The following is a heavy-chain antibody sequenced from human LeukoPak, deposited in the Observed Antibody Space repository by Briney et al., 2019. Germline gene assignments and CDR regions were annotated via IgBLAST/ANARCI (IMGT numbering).Heavy chain of an antibody. CDR1: GGSFSGCY. D-gene: IGHD4-17*01. CDR3: ARGRFFWTTVTEPYYFDY. CDR2: INHSGST. Sequence: SETLSLTCAVYGGSFSGCYWSWIRQPPGKGLEWIGEINHSGSTNYNPSLKSRVTISVDTSKNQFSLKLSSVTAADTAVYYCARGRFFWTTVTEPYYFDYWGQGTLVTVSS. V-gene: IGHV4-34*01. J-gene: IGHJ4*02.